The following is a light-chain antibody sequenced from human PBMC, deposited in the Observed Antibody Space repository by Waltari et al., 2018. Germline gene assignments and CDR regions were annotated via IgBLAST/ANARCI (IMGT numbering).Light chain of an antibody. CDR3: AAWDDSLSGRV. J-gene: IGLJ3*02. Sequence: QSVLTQPPSASGTPGQRVTISCSGSRSNIGSNYVYWYQQVPGTAPNLLIDRNNQRPSGVPDRFSGSKSGTSASLAISGLRSEDEVDNYCAAWDDSLSGRVFGGGTKVTVL. CDR2: RNN. V-gene: IGLV1-47*01. CDR1: RSNIGSNY.